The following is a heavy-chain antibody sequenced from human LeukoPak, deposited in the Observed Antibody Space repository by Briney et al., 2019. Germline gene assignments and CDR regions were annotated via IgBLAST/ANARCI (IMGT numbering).Heavy chain of an antibody. CDR1: GGSFSGYY. CDR2: ISHSGST. CDR3: ARVGIAVAGTAYFDY. Sequence: SETLSLTCAVYGGSFSGYYWSWIRQPPGKGLEWIGEISHSGSTNYNPSLKSRVTISVDTSKNQFSLKLSSVTAADTAVYYCARVGIAVAGTAYFDYWGQGTLVTVSS. D-gene: IGHD6-19*01. V-gene: IGHV4-34*01. J-gene: IGHJ4*02.